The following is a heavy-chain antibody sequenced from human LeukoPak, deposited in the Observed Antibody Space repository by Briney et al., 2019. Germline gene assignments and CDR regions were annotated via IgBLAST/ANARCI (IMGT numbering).Heavy chain of an antibody. CDR1: GGSISNYY. CDR2: IYYSGST. CDR3: ARASYSYDINGWVPFDY. V-gene: IGHV4-59*01. D-gene: IGHD3-22*01. Sequence: PSETLSLTCTVSGGSISNYYWSWIRQPPGKGLEWIGYIYYSGSTNYNPSLKSRVTISVDTSKNQFSLKLSSVTAADTAVYYCARASYSYDINGWVPFDYWGQGILVTVSS. J-gene: IGHJ4*02.